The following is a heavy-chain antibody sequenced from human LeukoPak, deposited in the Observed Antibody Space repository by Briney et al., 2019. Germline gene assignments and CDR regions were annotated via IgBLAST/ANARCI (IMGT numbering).Heavy chain of an antibody. Sequence: ASVKVSCKASGYTFTGYYMHWVRQAPGQGLEWMGWINPNSGGTNYAQKFQGRVTMTRDTSISTAYMELSRLRSDDTAVYYCATEWSGFWSGYVAFDIWGQGTMVTVSS. J-gene: IGHJ3*02. CDR3: ATEWSGFWSGYVAFDI. D-gene: IGHD3-3*01. CDR1: GYTFTGYY. V-gene: IGHV1-2*02. CDR2: INPNSGGT.